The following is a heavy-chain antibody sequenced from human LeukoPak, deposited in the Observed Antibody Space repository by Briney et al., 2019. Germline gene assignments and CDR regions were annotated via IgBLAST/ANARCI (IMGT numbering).Heavy chain of an antibody. J-gene: IGHJ4*02. CDR2: IHSSATYI. Sequence: PGGSLRLSCAASGFLFGGHAMVWIRQAPGKGLECVSSIHSSATYITYADSVRGRFTISRDNDKNSLFLDMNELRAEDTAVYYCARAPIRVYFFDSWGQGTLVAVSS. V-gene: IGHV3-21*06. CDR3: ARAPIRVYFFDS. CDR1: GFLFGGHA.